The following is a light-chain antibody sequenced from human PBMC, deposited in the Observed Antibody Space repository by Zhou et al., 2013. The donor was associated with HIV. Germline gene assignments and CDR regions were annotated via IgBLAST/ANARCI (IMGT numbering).Light chain of an antibody. CDR3: QQSYSTPFT. CDR1: QSISTW. V-gene: IGKV1-5*03. Sequence: DIQMTQSPSTLSASVGDSVTITCRASQSISTWLAWYQQKPGKAPKLLIYKASSLEGGVPSRFSGSGSGTEFTLTISSLQPDDFATYYCQQSYSTPFTFGPGTKVDIK. J-gene: IGKJ3*01. CDR2: KAS.